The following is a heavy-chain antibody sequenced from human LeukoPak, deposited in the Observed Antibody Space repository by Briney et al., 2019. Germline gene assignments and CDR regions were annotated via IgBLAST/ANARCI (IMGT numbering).Heavy chain of an antibody. D-gene: IGHD5-18*01. CDR1: GGSISSGGYS. CDR3: ARGHGSDTAMVGGDY. Sequence: SETLSLTCAVSGGSISSGGYSWSWIRQPPGKGLEWIGYIYHSGSTYYNPSLKSRVTISVDTSKNQFSLKLSSVTAADTAVYYCARGHGSDTAMVGGDYWGQGTLVTVSS. J-gene: IGHJ4*02. CDR2: IYHSGST. V-gene: IGHV4-30-2*01.